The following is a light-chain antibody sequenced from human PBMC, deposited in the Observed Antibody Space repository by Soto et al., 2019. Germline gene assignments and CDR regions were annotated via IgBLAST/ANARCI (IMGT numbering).Light chain of an antibody. CDR1: QSVGST. J-gene: IGKJ4*01. Sequence: EIVLTQSPAALSVSPGERVTLSCWASQSVGSTLNWYQQRPGQAPRLLIYDTSISATGIPARFSGSGSGTEFTLTIASLQSEDFGVYYCQRFNRWPLSFGGGTKVEI. CDR2: DTS. CDR3: QRFNRWPLS. V-gene: IGKV3-15*01.